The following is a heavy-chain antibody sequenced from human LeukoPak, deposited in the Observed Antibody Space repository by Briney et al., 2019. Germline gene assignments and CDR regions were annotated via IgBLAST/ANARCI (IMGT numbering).Heavy chain of an antibody. J-gene: IGHJ4*02. D-gene: IGHD1-1*01. CDR2: IYHSGSP. CDR3: ARVNINNWHSCDY. V-gene: IGHV4-4*02. Sequence: PSQTLSLTCTVSGGSISSNNWWGWVRQPPGKGLEWIGEIYHSGSPNYNPSLKSRVTISVDKSRNHFSLNLSSVTAADTAVYYCARVNINNWHSCDYWGQGTLVTVSS. CDR1: GGSISSNNW.